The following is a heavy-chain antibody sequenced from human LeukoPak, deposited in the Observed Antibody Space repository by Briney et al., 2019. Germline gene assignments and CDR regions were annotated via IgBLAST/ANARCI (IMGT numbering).Heavy chain of an antibody. CDR3: AKVRGAVAITFLDY. Sequence: GGSLRLSCAASGFTFTTCAMSWVRQAPGKGLEWVSAISGRGGTTYYADSVKGRFTISRDNSKNTVSLQMNSLRAEDTAVYYCAKVRGAVAITFLDYWGQGTLVTVSS. CDR1: GFTFTTCA. J-gene: IGHJ4*02. CDR2: ISGRGGTT. D-gene: IGHD3-22*01. V-gene: IGHV3-23*01.